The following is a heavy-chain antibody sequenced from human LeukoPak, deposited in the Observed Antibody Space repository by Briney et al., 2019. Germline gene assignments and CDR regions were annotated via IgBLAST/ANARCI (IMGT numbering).Heavy chain of an antibody. CDR3: ARVKGYDFWSGYYSYYYYGMDV. CDR2: KNPNSGNT. CDR1: GYTFTSYD. J-gene: IGHJ6*02. D-gene: IGHD3-3*01. Sequence: ASVKVSCKASGYTFTSYDINWVRQATGQGLEWMGWKNPNSGNTGYAQKFQGRVTMTRNTSISTAYMELSSLRSEDTAVYYCARVKGYDFWSGYYSYYYYGMDVWGQGTTVTVSS. V-gene: IGHV1-8*01.